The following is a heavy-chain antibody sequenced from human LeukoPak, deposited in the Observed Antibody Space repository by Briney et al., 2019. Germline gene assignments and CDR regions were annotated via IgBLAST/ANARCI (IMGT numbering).Heavy chain of an antibody. Sequence: GGSLRLSCAASGFSISGYAMSWVRRAPGKGLEWISGISGSGGSTDYADSVKGRFIISRDNSKNTLYLQMNSLRAEDTAVYYCAKEWMRLSLWGQGTMVTVSS. J-gene: IGHJ4*02. CDR1: GFSISGYA. V-gene: IGHV3-23*01. CDR2: ISGSGGST. CDR3: AKEWMRLSL. D-gene: IGHD5-18*01.